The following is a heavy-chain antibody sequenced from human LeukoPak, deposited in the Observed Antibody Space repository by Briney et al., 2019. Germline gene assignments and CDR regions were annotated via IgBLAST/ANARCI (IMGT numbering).Heavy chain of an antibody. J-gene: IGHJ4*02. Sequence: GRSLRLSCAASGFAFSSYSMNWVRQAPGKGLEWVSSISSSSSYIYYADSVKGRFTISRDNAKNSLYLQMNSLRAEDTAVCYCARDGSILTGYLHFDYWGQGTLVTVSS. V-gene: IGHV3-21*01. CDR2: ISSSSSYI. D-gene: IGHD3-9*01. CDR3: ARDGSILTGYLHFDY. CDR1: GFAFSSYS.